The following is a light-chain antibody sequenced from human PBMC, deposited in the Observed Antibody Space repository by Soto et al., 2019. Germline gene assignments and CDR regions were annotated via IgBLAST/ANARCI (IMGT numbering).Light chain of an antibody. V-gene: IGLV1-51*01. Sequence: QSVLTQPPSVSAAPGQKVTISCSGSSSNIGNNYVSWYQRLPGTAPKLLIYDNDKRPSGIPDRFSGSKSGTSATLGITGLQTGDDADYYCGTWDGSLSAVVFGGGTKLTVL. CDR2: DND. CDR3: GTWDGSLSAVV. J-gene: IGLJ2*01. CDR1: SSNIGNNY.